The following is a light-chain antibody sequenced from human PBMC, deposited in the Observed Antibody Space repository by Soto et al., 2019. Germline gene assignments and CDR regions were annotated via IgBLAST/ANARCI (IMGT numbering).Light chain of an antibody. J-gene: IGLJ2*01. CDR3: SSYAGSNNLV. Sequence: QYVLTQPPSASGSPGQSVTISCTGTSSDVGGYNYVSWYQQHPGKAPKLMIYEVSKRPSGVPDRFSGSKSGNTASLTVSGLQAEDEADYYCSSYAGSNNLVFGGGTMVTVL. V-gene: IGLV2-8*01. CDR1: SSDVGGYNY. CDR2: EVS.